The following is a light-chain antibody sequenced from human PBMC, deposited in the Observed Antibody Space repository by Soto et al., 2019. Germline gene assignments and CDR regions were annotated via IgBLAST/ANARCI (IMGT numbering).Light chain of an antibody. CDR3: QQYNYWPPLT. V-gene: IGKV3-15*01. Sequence: EIVMTQSPATLSVSPGERATLSCRASQSVSSNLAWYQQTPGQAPRLLIYGASTRATGIPARFSGSGSGTEFTLTISSLQSEDFAVYYCQQYNYWPPLTFGGGTKVEIK. J-gene: IGKJ4*01. CDR2: GAS. CDR1: QSVSSN.